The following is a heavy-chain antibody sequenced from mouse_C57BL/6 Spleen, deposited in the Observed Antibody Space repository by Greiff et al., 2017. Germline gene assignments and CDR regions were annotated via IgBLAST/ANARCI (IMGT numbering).Heavy chain of an antibody. CDR1: GYAFSSYW. CDR3: SRGAYYGNLLDY. D-gene: IGHD2-10*01. CDR2: IYPGDGDT. Sequence: LQESGAELVKPGASVKISCKASGYAFSSYWMNWVKQRPGKGLEWIGQIYPGDGDTNYNGKFKGKATLTADKSSSTAYMQLSSLTSEDSAVYFCSRGAYYGNLLDYWGQGTTLTVSS. J-gene: IGHJ2*01. V-gene: IGHV1-80*01.